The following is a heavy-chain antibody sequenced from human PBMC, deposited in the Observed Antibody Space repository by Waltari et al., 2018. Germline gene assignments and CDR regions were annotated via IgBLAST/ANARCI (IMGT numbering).Heavy chain of an antibody. Sequence: QEQLQQWGAGLLKPSETLSLTCAVYGEYFSGYYWSWIRQPPGKGLEWIGEINHSGSTNYSPALKSRVTISVDTSKNQFSLKLISVTAADTAVYYCARGTRWIIAAAGNYFDYWGQVTLVTVSS. CDR2: INHSGST. J-gene: IGHJ4*02. V-gene: IGHV4-34*01. CDR1: GEYFSGYY. CDR3: ARGTRWIIAAAGNYFDY. D-gene: IGHD6-13*01.